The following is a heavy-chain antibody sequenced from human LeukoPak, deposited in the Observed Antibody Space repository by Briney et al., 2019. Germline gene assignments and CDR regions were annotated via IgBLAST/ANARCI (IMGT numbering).Heavy chain of an antibody. V-gene: IGHV3-30-3*01. Sequence: AGRSLRLSCAASGFTFSSYAMHWARQAPGKGLEWVAVISYDGSNKYYADSVKGRFTISRDNSKNTLYLQMNSLRAEDTAVYYCARDGSPYSPRFDYWGQGTLVTVSS. J-gene: IGHJ4*02. CDR3: ARDGSPYSPRFDY. CDR1: GFTFSSYA. CDR2: ISYDGSNK. D-gene: IGHD4-11*01.